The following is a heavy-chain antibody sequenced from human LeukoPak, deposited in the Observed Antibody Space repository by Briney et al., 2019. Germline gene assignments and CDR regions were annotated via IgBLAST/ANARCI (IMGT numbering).Heavy chain of an antibody. V-gene: IGHV4-39*07. CDR3: ARDYDILTGYGLDY. CDR2: IYYSGST. Sequence: SETLSLTCTVSGGSISSSSYYWGWIRQPPGKGLEWIGSIYYSGSTYYNPSLKSRVTISVDTSKNQFSLKLSSVTAADTAVYYCARDYDILTGYGLDYWGQGTLVTVSS. J-gene: IGHJ4*02. CDR1: GGSISSSSYY. D-gene: IGHD3-9*01.